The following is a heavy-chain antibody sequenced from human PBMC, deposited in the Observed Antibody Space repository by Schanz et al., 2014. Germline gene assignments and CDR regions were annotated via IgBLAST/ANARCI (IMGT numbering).Heavy chain of an antibody. Sequence: VQLVESGGGVVQPGRSLSLSCAASGFTFSTHAMHWVRQAPGKGLEWVALVSSDGNNDYYTDSVKGRFTISRDNSKNTVHLQMNSLRAEDTAVYYCAKQHIVRGVIYLNWFDSWGQGTLVTVSS. CDR2: VSSDGNND. CDR3: AKQHIVRGVIYLNWFDS. D-gene: IGHD3-10*01. CDR1: GFTFSTHA. V-gene: IGHV3-30*18. J-gene: IGHJ5*01.